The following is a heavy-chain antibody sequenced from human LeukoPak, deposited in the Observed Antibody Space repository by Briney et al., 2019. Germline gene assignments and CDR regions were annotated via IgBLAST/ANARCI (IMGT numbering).Heavy chain of an antibody. CDR1: GYTFTDYY. D-gene: IGHD5-24*01. CDR3: ARGGNGYNYEHDY. J-gene: IGHJ4*02. Sequence: ASVKVSCKASGYTFTDYYINWVRQAPGQGLEWIGWINPNSGDTNYAQKFQDRVTMTRDTSISTAYIELNFLRSDDTAVFYCARGGNGYNYEHDYWGQGTLVTVSS. CDR2: INPNSGDT. V-gene: IGHV1-2*02.